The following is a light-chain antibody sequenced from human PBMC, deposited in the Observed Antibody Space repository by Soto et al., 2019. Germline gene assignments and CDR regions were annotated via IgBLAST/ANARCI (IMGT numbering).Light chain of an antibody. CDR2: DAS. CDR1: QNINRY. V-gene: IGKV3-11*01. J-gene: IGKJ5*01. Sequence: EIVLTQSPATFSLSPGGSATLSCRASQNINRYLAWYHQKPGQPPRLLIYDASTRATGIPARFSGSGSGTDFTLTISSLEPEDFAVYYCQQRSNWPITFGQGTRLEI. CDR3: QQRSNWPIT.